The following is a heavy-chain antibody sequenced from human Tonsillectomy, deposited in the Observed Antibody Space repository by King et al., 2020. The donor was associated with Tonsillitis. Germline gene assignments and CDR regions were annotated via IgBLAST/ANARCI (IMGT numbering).Heavy chain of an antibody. J-gene: IGHJ6*03. CDR2: ISYDGSNK. CDR3: AKDGSITIFGVAANYYYMDV. Sequence: VQLVESGGGVVQPGRSLRLSCAASGITFSHYGMHWVRQAPDKGLEWVAIISYDGSNKYYADSVKGRFTISRDNSKNTLYLQMNSLRNEDTAVYYCAKDGSITIFGVAANYYYMDVWGKGTTVTVSS. D-gene: IGHD3-3*01. CDR1: GITFSHYG. V-gene: IGHV3-30*18.